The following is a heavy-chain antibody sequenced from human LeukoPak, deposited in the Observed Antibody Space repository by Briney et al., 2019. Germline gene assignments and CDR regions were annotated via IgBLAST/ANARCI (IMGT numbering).Heavy chain of an antibody. V-gene: IGHV3-53*01. CDR1: GFTVSSNY. CDR2: IYSGGST. D-gene: IGHD3-22*01. Sequence: GGSLRLSCAASGFTVSSNYMSWVRQAPGKGLEWVSVIYSGGSTYYADSVKGRFTITRDNSKNTLYLQMNSLRAEDTAVYYCARDLYYDSSGYYSGWGQGTLVTVSS. CDR3: ARDLYYDSSGYYSG. J-gene: IGHJ4*02.